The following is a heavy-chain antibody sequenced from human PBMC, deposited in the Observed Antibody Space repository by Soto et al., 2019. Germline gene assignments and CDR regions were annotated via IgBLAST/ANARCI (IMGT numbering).Heavy chain of an antibody. D-gene: IGHD5-12*01. V-gene: IGHV3-23*01. Sequence: GGSLRLSCAASGFTFSSYAMSWVRQAPGKGLEWVSAISGSGGSTYYADSVKGRFTISRDNSKNTLYLQMNSLRAEDTAVYYCAKESTAYPTTIVFFVYWGQGTLVTVSS. J-gene: IGHJ4*02. CDR1: GFTFSSYA. CDR2: ISGSGGST. CDR3: AKESTAYPTTIVFFVY.